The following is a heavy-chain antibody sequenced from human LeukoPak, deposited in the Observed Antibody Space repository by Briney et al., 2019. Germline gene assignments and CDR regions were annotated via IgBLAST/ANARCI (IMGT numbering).Heavy chain of an antibody. CDR3: ARNPPSTPHWELDY. V-gene: IGHV1-2*06. CDR2: IHSNGGEI. D-gene: IGHD1-26*01. CDR1: GYIFTDYF. J-gene: IGHJ4*02. Sequence: ASVKVSCQTSGYIFTDYFIHWVRQAPGQGLEWMGRIHSNGGEIMYAQNFLDRLTMTRDTSVDTAYMELTRLTSDDTAVYYCARNPPSTPHWELDYWGQGTLVTVSS.